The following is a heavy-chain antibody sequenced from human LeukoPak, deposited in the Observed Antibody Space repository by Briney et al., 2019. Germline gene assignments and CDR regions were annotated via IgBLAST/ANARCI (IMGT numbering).Heavy chain of an antibody. Sequence: ASVKVSCKAPGYTFTSYAMNWVRQAPGQGLEWMGWINTNTGNPTYAQGFTGRFVFSLDTSVSTAYLQISSLKAEDTAVYYCARDALPQGHGGYVDYWGQGTLVTVSS. D-gene: IGHD2-15*01. CDR2: INTNTGNP. V-gene: IGHV7-4-1*02. CDR3: ARDALPQGHGGYVDY. J-gene: IGHJ4*02. CDR1: GYTFTSYA.